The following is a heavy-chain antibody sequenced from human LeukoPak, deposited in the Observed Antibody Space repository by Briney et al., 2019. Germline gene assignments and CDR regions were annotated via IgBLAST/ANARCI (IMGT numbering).Heavy chain of an antibody. CDR3: ARRPEDGYNYFDP. J-gene: IGHJ5*02. CDR1: GFSLSNRAAG. CDR2: TYWSAEK. V-gene: IGHV2-5*01. Sequence: FGPPLVNPKQPLTLHCHLYGFSLSNRAAGVGWTRQSPGKVLEWLAVTYWSAEKRYSPSLKNRLTITRDTSKNQVVLTMTNMDPVDTAIYYCARRPEDGYNYFDPWGQGILVTVSS.